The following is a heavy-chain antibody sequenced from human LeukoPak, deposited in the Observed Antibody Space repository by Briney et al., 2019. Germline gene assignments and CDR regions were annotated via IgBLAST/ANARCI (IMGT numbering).Heavy chain of an antibody. CDR1: GGSFSGYY. D-gene: IGHD6-19*01. CDR2: INHSGST. Sequence: SETLSLTCAVYGGSFSGYYWSWIRQPPGKGLEWIGEINHSGSTNYNPSLKSRVTISVDTSKNQFSLKLSSVTAADTAVYYCARGHGIAEAGISDWFDPWGQGTLVTVSS. J-gene: IGHJ5*02. CDR3: ARGHGIAEAGISDWFDP. V-gene: IGHV4-34*01.